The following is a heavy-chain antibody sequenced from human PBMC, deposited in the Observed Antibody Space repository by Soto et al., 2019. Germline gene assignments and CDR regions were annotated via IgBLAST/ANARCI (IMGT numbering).Heavy chain of an antibody. CDR3: AREDRDRETGLVPAAIDGMDV. V-gene: IGHV1-69*08. Sequence: QVQLVQSGAEVKKPGSSVKVSCKASGGTISRYSITWVRQAPGHGLEWIGRVIPIFGIPTYAQKFQGRVTITADESTSTAHMXXSSLRSDDKAVYYCAREDRDRETGLVPAAIDGMDVWGHGTTVTVSS. CDR2: VIPIFGIP. J-gene: IGHJ6*02. D-gene: IGHD2-2*01. CDR1: GGTISRYS.